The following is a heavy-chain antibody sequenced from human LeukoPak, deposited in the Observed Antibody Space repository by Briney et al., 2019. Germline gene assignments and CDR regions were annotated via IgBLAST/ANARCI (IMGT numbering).Heavy chain of an antibody. V-gene: IGHV3-30*02. CDR1: GFTFSSYW. D-gene: IGHD3-16*01. CDR2: IRYDGSNK. J-gene: IGHJ4*02. CDR3: AKWGDPETGPSD. Sequence: PGGSLRLSCAASGFTFSSYWMSWVRQAPGKGLEWVAFIRYDGSNKYYADSVKGRFTISRDNSKNTLYLQMNSLRAEDTAVYYCAKWGDPETGPSDWGQGTLVTVSS.